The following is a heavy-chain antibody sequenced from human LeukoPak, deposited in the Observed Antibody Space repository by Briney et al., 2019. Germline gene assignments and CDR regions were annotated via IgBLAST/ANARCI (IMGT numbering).Heavy chain of an antibody. J-gene: IGHJ4*02. D-gene: IGHD2-2*01. CDR3: ARGYCSSTSCLYYFDY. CDR1: GFTFSSYS. CDR2: ISSSSSYI. V-gene: IGHV3-21*01. Sequence: GGSLRLSCAASGFTFSSYSMNWVRQAPGKGLEWVSSISSSSSYIYYADSVKGRFTISRDNAKNSLYLQMNSLRAEDTAVYYCARGYCSSTSCLYYFDYWGQGTLVTVYS.